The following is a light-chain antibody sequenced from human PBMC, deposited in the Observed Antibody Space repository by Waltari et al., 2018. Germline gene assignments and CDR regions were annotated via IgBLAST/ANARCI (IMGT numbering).Light chain of an antibody. CDR1: MLPKKY. CDR2: QDS. J-gene: IGLJ1*01. V-gene: IGLV3-27*01. Sequence: SSELTQPSSVSVSPGQTARITCSGDMLPKKYTRWFQQKPGQAPVLVLYQDSARRSGIPERFSGSSSGTTVTLTISGAQVEDEADYYCYSTTDNNLGVFGPGTRVTVL. CDR3: YSTTDNNLGV.